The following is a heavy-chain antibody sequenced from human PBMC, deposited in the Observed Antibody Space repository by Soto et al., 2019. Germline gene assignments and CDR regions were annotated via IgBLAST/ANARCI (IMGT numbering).Heavy chain of an antibody. D-gene: IGHD6-19*01. CDR2: INHSGST. CDR3: ARVGIAVAGDYYYYMDV. Sequence: SETLSLTCAVYGGSFSGYYWSWIRQPPGKGLEWIGEINHSGSTNYNPSLKSRVTISVDTSKNQFSPKLSSVTAADTAVYYCARVGIAVAGDYYYYMDVWGKGTTVTVSS. CDR1: GGSFSGYY. J-gene: IGHJ6*03. V-gene: IGHV4-34*01.